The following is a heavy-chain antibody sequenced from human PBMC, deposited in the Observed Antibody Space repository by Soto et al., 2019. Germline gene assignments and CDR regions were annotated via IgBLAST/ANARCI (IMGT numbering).Heavy chain of an antibody. D-gene: IGHD3-10*01. Sequence: EASVKVSCKAYGYSFSQRYVVWVRQAPGQGLEWMGVINPAGGSTSYAQKFQDRVTITRDTSASTAYMELSSLRSEDTAVYYCGRGSGLNWFDPWGQGTLVTVSS. CDR1: GYSFSQRY. J-gene: IGHJ5*02. V-gene: IGHV1-46*03. CDR2: INPAGGST. CDR3: GRGSGLNWFDP.